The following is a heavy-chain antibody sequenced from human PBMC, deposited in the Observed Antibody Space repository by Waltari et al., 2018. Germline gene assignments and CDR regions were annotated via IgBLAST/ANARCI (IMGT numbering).Heavy chain of an antibody. CDR2: INHSGST. CDR3: ARAIVVVPAANPQRYYYGMDV. Sequence: QVQLQQWGAGLLKPSETLSLTCAVYGGSFSGYYWSWIRPPPGKGLEWIGEINHSGSTNYNPSLKSRVTISVDTSKNQFSLKLSSVTAADTAVYYCARAIVVVPAANPQRYYYGMDVWGQGTTVTVSS. D-gene: IGHD2-2*01. V-gene: IGHV4-34*01. J-gene: IGHJ6*02. CDR1: GGSFSGYY.